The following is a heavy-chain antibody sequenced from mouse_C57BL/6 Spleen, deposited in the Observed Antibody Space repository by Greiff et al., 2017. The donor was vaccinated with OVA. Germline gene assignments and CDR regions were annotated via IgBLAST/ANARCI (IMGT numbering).Heavy chain of an antibody. Sequence: QVQLQQSGAELVRPGTSVKMSCKASGYTFTNYWIGWAKQRPGHGLEWIGDIYPGGGYTNYNEKFKGKATLTADKSSSTTYMQFSSLTSEDSAILYCARGGSNYCFDYWGQGTTLTVSS. CDR2: IYPGGGYT. D-gene: IGHD2-5*01. CDR1: GYTFTNYW. V-gene: IGHV1-63*01. J-gene: IGHJ2*01. CDR3: ARGGSNYCFDY.